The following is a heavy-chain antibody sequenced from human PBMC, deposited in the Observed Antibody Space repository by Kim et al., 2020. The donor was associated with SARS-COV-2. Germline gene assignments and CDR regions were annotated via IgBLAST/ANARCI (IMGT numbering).Heavy chain of an antibody. CDR1: GGSISSGGYY. V-gene: IGHV4-31*03. Sequence: SETLSLTCTVSGGSISSGGYYWSWIRQHPGKGLEWIGYIYYSGSTYYNPSLKSRVTISVDTSKNQFSLKLSSVTAADTAVYYCARDHRLRGHGVRGVHDAFDIWGQGTMVTVSS. J-gene: IGHJ3*02. CDR2: IYYSGST. CDR3: ARDHRLRGHGVRGVHDAFDI. D-gene: IGHD3-10*01.